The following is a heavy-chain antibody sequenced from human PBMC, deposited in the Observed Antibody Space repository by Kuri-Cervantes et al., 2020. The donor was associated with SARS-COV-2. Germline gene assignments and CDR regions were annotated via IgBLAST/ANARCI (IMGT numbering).Heavy chain of an antibody. D-gene: IGHD3-10*01. CDR3: AKPGITMVRGVIYWFDP. V-gene: IGHV3-48*01. Sequence: GESLKISCAASGITFSSYSMNWVRQAPGKGLEWVSYISSSSSTIYYADSVKGRFTISRDNSKNTLYLQMNSLRAEDTAVYYCAKPGITMVRGVIYWFDPWGQGTLVTVSS. J-gene: IGHJ5*02. CDR1: GITFSSYS. CDR2: ISSSSSTI.